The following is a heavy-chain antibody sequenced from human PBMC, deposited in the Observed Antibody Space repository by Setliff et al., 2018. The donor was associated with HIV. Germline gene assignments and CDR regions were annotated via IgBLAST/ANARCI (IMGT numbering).Heavy chain of an antibody. CDR1: GGSISSGGFY. Sequence: PSETLSLTCTVSGGSISSGGFYWTWIRQHPGKGLEWIGYIYYSGSTYYNPSLKSRLTISLDTSKNQFSLKLTSVTAADTAVYYCARHVGISIGGTRGDFDCWGQGTLVTV. J-gene: IGHJ4*02. D-gene: IGHD6-13*01. CDR2: IYYSGST. V-gene: IGHV4-31*03. CDR3: ARHVGISIGGTRGDFDC.